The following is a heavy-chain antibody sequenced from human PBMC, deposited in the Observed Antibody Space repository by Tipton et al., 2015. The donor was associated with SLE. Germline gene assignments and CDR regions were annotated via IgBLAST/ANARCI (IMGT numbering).Heavy chain of an antibody. Sequence: TLSLTCTVSGGSVSSGSYYWAWIRQPPGKGPEWIGTIYYSGSTYYYPSLKSRITISVDTSKNQFSLKLSSVTAADTAVYYCARGVLGGSYPYWGQGTLVTVSS. D-gene: IGHD1-26*01. CDR3: ARGVLGGSYPY. CDR2: IYYSGST. CDR1: GGSVSSGSYY. V-gene: IGHV4-39*07. J-gene: IGHJ4*02.